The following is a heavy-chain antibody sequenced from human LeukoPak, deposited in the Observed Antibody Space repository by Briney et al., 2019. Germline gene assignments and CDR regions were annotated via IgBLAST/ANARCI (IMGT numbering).Heavy chain of an antibody. CDR2: IYDSGST. CDR3: ARATWCNLPNF. Sequence: SETLSLTCTVSGASISGYFWSWIRQAPGKGLEWIGYIYDSGSTNYNPSLKSRFTISADTSKNQLSLNLSSVTAADTAVYYCARATWCNLPNFWGQGTLVTVSS. CDR1: GASISGYF. D-gene: IGHD2-8*02. V-gene: IGHV4-59*08. J-gene: IGHJ4*02.